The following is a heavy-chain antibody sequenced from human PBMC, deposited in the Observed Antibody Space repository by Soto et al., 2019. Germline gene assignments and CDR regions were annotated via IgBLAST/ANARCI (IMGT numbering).Heavy chain of an antibody. J-gene: IGHJ6*02. V-gene: IGHV3-30*18. CDR3: AKGDEGFLEWLTMDV. CDR1: GFTFSSYG. CDR2: ISYDGSNK. D-gene: IGHD3-3*01. Sequence: PGGSLRLSCAASGFTFSSYGMHWVRQAPGKGLEWVAVISYDGSNKYYADSVKGRFTISRDKSKNTLYLQMNSLRAEDTAMYYCAKGDEGFLEWLTMDVWGQGTTVTVSS.